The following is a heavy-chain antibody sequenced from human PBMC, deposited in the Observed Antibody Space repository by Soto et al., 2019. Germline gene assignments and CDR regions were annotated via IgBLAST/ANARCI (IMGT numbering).Heavy chain of an antibody. V-gene: IGHV3-74*01. D-gene: IGHD1-26*01. J-gene: IGHJ4*02. CDR3: ARGGEMGVDY. Sequence: GALRRSCTASGCTFNTHWMHWVRQAPGQGLVWVSRIYFDGITTNYADSVKGRLTVSRNNAKNTVYLHVNTLRAEDTAVYYCARGGEMGVDYWRQGTLVTVSS. CDR1: GCTFNTHW. CDR2: IYFDGITT.